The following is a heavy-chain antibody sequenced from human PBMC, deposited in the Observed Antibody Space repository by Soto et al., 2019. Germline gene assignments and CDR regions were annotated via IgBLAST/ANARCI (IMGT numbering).Heavy chain of an antibody. D-gene: IGHD3-10*01. Sequence: GGSLRLSCTASGFTFGDYAMSWFRQAPGKGLEWVGFIRSKAYGGRTEYAASVKGRFIISRDDSKRTAYLQMNSLKTEGTAVYYCTRVYGSGSYYRQWGQGTLVTVS. CDR1: GFTFGDYA. V-gene: IGHV3-49*03. CDR3: TRVYGSGSYYRQ. CDR2: IRSKAYGGRT. J-gene: IGHJ4*02.